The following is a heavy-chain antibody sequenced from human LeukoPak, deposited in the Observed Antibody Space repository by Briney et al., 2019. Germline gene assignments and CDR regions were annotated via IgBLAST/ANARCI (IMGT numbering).Heavy chain of an antibody. V-gene: IGHV1-2*02. D-gene: IGHD6-6*01. J-gene: IGHJ4*02. CDR2: INPNSGGT. Sequence: ASVKVSCKASGYTFTGYYMHWVRQAPGQGLEWMGWINPNSGGTNYAQKFQGRVTMTRDTSISTAYMELSRLRSDDTAVYYCARVEKQLVRPFDYWGQGTLVTVSS. CDR1: GYTFTGYY. CDR3: ARVEKQLVRPFDY.